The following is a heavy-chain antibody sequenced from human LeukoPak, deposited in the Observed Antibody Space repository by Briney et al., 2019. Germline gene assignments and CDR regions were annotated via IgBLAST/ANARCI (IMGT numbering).Heavy chain of an antibody. J-gene: IGHJ4*02. CDR3: ARVLGSWYFYFDY. CDR2: IYTSGST. V-gene: IGHV4-4*07. CDR1: GYSISSGYY. D-gene: IGHD6-13*01. Sequence: SETLSLTCTVSGYSISSGYYWGWIRQPAGKGLEWIGRIYTSGSTNYNPSLKSRVTMSVDTSKNQFSLKLSSVTAADTAVYYCARVLGSWYFYFDYWGQGTLVTVSS.